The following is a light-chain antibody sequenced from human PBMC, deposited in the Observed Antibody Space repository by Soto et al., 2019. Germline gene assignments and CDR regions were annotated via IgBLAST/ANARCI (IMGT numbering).Light chain of an antibody. J-gene: IGKJ2*01. CDR3: QQYNTDSA. Sequence: DIQMTQFPSTLSASVGDRVTITCRASQSISSWLAWYQQKPGKAPKLLIYKASSLESEVPSRFSGSGSGTEFTLTISSLQPDDFATYYCQQYNTDSAFGQGTKLEIK. CDR2: KAS. CDR1: QSISSW. V-gene: IGKV1-5*03.